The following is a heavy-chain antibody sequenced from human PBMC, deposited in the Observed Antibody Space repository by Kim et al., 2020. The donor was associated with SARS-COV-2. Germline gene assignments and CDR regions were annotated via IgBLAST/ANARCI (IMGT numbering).Heavy chain of an antibody. J-gene: IGHJ4*02. CDR1: GFIFSGYE. D-gene: IGHD3-3*01. CDR2: ISSSGSTI. CDR3: ARARARISNFGVVPLGFEY. V-gene: IGHV3-48*03. Sequence: GGSLRLSCAASGFIFSGYEMSWVRQVPGKGLEWVSYISSSGSTIYYADSVKGRFTISRDNAKNSLYLQMNSLRVEDTAVYCCARARARISNFGVVPLGFEYWGQGTLVTVSS.